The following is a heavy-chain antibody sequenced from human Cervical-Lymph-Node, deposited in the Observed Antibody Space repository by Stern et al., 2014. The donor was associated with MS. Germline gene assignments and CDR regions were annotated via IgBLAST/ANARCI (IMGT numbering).Heavy chain of an antibody. D-gene: IGHD3-22*01. J-gene: IGHJ4*02. V-gene: IGHV1-3*01. CDR3: ARDYYDSSGYFPPWHYFDY. CDR1: GYTFTSYA. CDR2: INAGNGNT. Sequence: QLVQSGAEVKKPGASVKVSCKASGYTFTSYAMHWVRQAPGQRLEWMGWINAGNGNTKYSQKFQGRVTINRDTSASTAYMELSSLRSEDTAVYYCARDYYDSSGYFPPWHYFDYWGQGTLVTVSS.